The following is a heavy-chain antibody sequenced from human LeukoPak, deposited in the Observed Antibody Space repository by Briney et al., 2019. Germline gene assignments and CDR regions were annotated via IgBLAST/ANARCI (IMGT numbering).Heavy chain of an antibody. CDR3: AKGLYYDILTGNWFDP. CDR1: GFTFSSYA. CDR2: ISGSGGST. J-gene: IGHJ5*02. D-gene: IGHD3-9*01. V-gene: IGHV3-23*01. Sequence: PGGSLRLSCAASGFTFSSYAMSWVRQAPGKGLEWVSAISGSGGSTYYADSVKGRFTISRDNSKNTLYLQMNSLRAEDTAFYYCAKGLYYDILTGNWFDPWGQGTLVTVSS.